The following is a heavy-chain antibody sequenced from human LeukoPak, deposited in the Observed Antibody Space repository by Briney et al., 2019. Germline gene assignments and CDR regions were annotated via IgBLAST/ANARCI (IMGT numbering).Heavy chain of an antibody. J-gene: IGHJ3*02. Sequence: SETLSHTCTVSGGSISSYYWSWIRQPPGKGLEWIGYIYYSGSTNYKPSLKCRVTISVDTSKNQFSLKLSSVTAADTAVYYCARVRGIQLWPRRDSQAAFDIWGQGTMVTVSS. V-gene: IGHV4-59*01. CDR3: ARVRGIQLWPRRDSQAAFDI. CDR1: GGSISSYY. D-gene: IGHD5-18*01. CDR2: IYYSGST.